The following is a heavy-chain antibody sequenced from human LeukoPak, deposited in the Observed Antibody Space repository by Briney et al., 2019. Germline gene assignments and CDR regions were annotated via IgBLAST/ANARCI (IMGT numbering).Heavy chain of an antibody. J-gene: IGHJ4*02. D-gene: IGHD6-6*01. CDR1: GFTLSNYA. V-gene: IGHV3-23*01. CDR3: AKGLDYSSSQMDS. Sequence: GGSLRLSCAASGFTLSNYAMSWVRQTPGKGLEWVSSISAGGGGSYYADSVKGRFTISRDNSKNTLYLQMNSLRAEDTAVYYCAKGLDYSSSQMDSWGQGTLVTVSS. CDR2: ISAGGGGS.